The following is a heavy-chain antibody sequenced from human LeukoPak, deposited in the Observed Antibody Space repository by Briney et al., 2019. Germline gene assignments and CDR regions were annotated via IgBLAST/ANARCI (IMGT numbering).Heavy chain of an antibody. CDR2: IYFDGNT. Sequence: PSETLSLTCTVPDGSISSSSYYWGWIRQPPGKGLEWIGTIYFDGNTFYNPSLKSRVTISDDMSKNQFSLNLRSVTAADTAIYYCAAENGNFWIGYHYFEDWGQGTLVSVSS. D-gene: IGHD3-3*01. CDR1: DGSISSSSYY. V-gene: IGHV4-39*01. CDR3: AAENGNFWIGYHYFED. J-gene: IGHJ4*02.